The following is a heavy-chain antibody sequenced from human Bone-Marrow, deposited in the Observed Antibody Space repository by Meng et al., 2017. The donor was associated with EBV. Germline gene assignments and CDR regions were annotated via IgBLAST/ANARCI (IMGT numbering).Heavy chain of an antibody. CDR3: ARVDGDNKNRVDS. V-gene: IGHV4-39*07. CDR1: GGSISRRGYY. Sequence: HVQESGPGQATPSETLSPMCSVSGGSISRRGYYWGWVRHPPGKGLEWIATIYYEGSSYYNPSLKGRVAISIDTSQNQFSLEVRSVTAADTAVYYCARVDGDNKNRVDSWGRGTLVTVSS. J-gene: IGHJ4*02. CDR2: IYYEGSS. D-gene: IGHD1-14*01.